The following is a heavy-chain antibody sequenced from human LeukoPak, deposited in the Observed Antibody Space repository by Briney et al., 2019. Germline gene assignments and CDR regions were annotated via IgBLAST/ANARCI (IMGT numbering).Heavy chain of an antibody. V-gene: IGHV4-61*02. J-gene: IGHJ4*02. CDR3: ARHRSGWLQSSFDY. CDR1: GGSISSGSYY. Sequence: TLSLTCTVSGGSISSGSYYWSWIRQPAGKGLEWIGRIYTSGSTNYNPSLKSRVTISVDTSKNQFSLKLSSVTAADTAVYYCARHRSGWLQSSFDYWGQGTLVTVSS. D-gene: IGHD5-24*01. CDR2: IYTSGST.